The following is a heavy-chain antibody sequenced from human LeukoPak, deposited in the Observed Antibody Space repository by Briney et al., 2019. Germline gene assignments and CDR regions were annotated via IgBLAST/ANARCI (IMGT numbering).Heavy chain of an antibody. D-gene: IGHD4-23*01. Sequence: GSLRLSCAASGFTFSSYSMNWVRQAPGKGLEWVSSVSSSSSYIYYADSVKGRFTISRDNAKNSLYLQMNSLRAEDTAVYYCARVTTVVTHGNYYYYMDVWGKGTTVTVSS. CDR3: ARVTTVVTHGNYYYYMDV. J-gene: IGHJ6*03. CDR2: VSSSSSYI. V-gene: IGHV3-21*01. CDR1: GFTFSSYS.